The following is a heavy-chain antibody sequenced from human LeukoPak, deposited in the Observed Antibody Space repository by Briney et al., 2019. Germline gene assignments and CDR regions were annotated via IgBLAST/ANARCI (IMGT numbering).Heavy chain of an antibody. D-gene: IGHD5-24*01. CDR3: ARETPRRGETRDGYR. Sequence: GGSLRLSCVASGFTFSSYGMNWVRQVPGKGLECLANIKEDGSETYYADSVKGRFTISRDNPKNLLFLQINSLRVEDTAVYYCARETPRRGETRDGYRWGQGTVVTVSS. CDR1: GFTFSSYG. V-gene: IGHV3-7*01. J-gene: IGHJ4*02. CDR2: IKEDGSET.